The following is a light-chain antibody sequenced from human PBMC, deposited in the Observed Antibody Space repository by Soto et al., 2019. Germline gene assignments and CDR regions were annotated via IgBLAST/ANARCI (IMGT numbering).Light chain of an antibody. V-gene: IGLV2-14*01. J-gene: IGLJ3*02. Sequence: QSALTQPASVSGSPGQSITISCTGSTTDVGTYNYVSWYQQYPGKAPKVMISVVSNRPSGVSNRFSASKSGNTASLTISGLQAEDEADYYCSSYSSSNIWVFGGGTKVTVL. CDR2: VVS. CDR1: TTDVGTYNY. CDR3: SSYSSSNIWV.